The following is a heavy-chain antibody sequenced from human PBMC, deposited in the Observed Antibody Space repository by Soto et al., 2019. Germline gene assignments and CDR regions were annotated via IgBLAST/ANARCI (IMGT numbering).Heavy chain of an antibody. CDR2: INGNADNS. CDR3: VRDFRGAVAGSEFDH. D-gene: IGHD6-19*01. V-gene: IGHV3-74*01. CDR1: VFSFFFYW. Sequence: XVSLKLSCAASVFSFFFYWMHWVRQVPGEGLAWVSRINGNADNSDYADSVKGRFTISRDNAMNRLYLQMDSLRADDTGVYYCVRDFRGAVAGSEFDHWGQGTLVTVSS. J-gene: IGHJ4*02.